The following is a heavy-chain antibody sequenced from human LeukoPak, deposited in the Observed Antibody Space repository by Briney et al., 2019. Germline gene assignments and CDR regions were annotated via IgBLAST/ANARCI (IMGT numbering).Heavy chain of an antibody. J-gene: IGHJ4*02. D-gene: IGHD3-3*01. CDR2: IIPIFGTA. V-gene: IGHV1-69*13. Sequence: SVEVSCKASGGTFSSYAISWVRQAPGQGLEWMGGIIPIFGTANYAQKFQGRVTITADESTSTAYMELSSLRSEDTAVYYCARSLEGITIFGVVMNYWGQGTLVTVSS. CDR3: ARSLEGITIFGVVMNY. CDR1: GGTFSSYA.